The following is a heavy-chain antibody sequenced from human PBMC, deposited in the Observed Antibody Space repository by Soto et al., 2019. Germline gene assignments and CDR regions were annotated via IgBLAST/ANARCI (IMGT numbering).Heavy chain of an antibody. V-gene: IGHV1-69*06. J-gene: IGHJ4*02. CDR3: ERDNGEGPLTTAAFDY. Sequence: QVQLVQSGAEVKKPGSSVKVSCKASGGTFSSYAISWVRQAPGQGLEWMGGIIPIFGTANYAQKFQGRVTITADKSTSTAYMELSSLRSEDTAVYYCERDNGEGPLTTAAFDYWGQGTLVTVSS. D-gene: IGHD4-4*01. CDR2: IIPIFGTA. CDR1: GGTFSSYA.